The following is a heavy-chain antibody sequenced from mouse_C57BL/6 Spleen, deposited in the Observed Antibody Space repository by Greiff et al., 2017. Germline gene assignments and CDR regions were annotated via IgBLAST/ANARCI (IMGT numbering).Heavy chain of an antibody. Sequence: EVQGVESGGGLVQPGGSLSLSCAASGFTFTDYYMSWVRQPPGKALEWLGFIRNKANGYTTEYSASVKGRFTISRDNSQSILYLQMNALRAEDSATYYCARFSNYEFYFDYWGQGTTLTVSS. CDR1: GFTFTDYY. CDR2: IRNKANGYTT. V-gene: IGHV7-3*01. CDR3: ARFSNYEFYFDY. D-gene: IGHD2-1*01. J-gene: IGHJ2*01.